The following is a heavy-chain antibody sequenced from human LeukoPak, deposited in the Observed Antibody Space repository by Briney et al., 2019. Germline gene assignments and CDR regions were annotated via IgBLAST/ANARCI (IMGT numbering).Heavy chain of an antibody. D-gene: IGHD3-10*01. CDR3: AAPRGSGSLIWFDP. CDR2: IYYSGST. V-gene: IGHV4-59*11. J-gene: IGHJ5*02. CDR1: GASISSHY. Sequence: PSETLSLTCSVSGASISSHYWSWIRQPPGKGLEWIGYIYYSGSTNYNPSLKSRVTISVDTSKNQFSLKLSSVTAADTAVYYCAAPRGSGSLIWFDPWGQGTLVTVSS.